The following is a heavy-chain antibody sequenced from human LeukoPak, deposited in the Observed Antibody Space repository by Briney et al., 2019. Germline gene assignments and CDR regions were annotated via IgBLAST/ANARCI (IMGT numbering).Heavy chain of an antibody. D-gene: IGHD6-13*01. CDR1: GYSFTSYW. V-gene: IGHV5-51*01. CDR2: IYPGDSDT. J-gene: IGHJ5*02. CDR3: ARHVIAAGTTTTHWFDP. Sequence: GESLKISRKGSGYSFTSYWIGWVRQMPGKGLEWMGIIYPGDSDTRYSPSFQGQVTISADKSISTAYLQWSSLKASDTAMYYCARHVIAAGTTTTHWFDPWGQGTLVTVSS.